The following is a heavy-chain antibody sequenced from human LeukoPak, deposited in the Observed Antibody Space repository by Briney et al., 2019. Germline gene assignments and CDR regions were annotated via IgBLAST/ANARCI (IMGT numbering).Heavy chain of an antibody. Sequence: GGSLRLSCAASGFTFSSYWMSWVRQAPGKGLEWVANIKQDGSEKYYVDSVKGRFTISRDNAKNSLYLQMNSLRAEDTAVYYCAREDDYDILTGYYVYWGQGTLVTVSS. J-gene: IGHJ4*02. D-gene: IGHD3-9*01. CDR1: GFTFSSYW. CDR3: AREDDYDILTGYYVY. CDR2: IKQDGSEK. V-gene: IGHV3-7*01.